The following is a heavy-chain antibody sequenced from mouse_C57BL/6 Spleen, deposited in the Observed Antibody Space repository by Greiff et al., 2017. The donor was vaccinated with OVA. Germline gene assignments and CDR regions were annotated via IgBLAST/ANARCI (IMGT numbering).Heavy chain of an antibody. J-gene: IGHJ4*01. CDR1: GFNIKDYY. CDR3: ARTDDGYPYYYAMGY. D-gene: IGHD2-3*01. Sequence: EVQLQQSGAELVQPGASVKLSCTASGFNIKDYYMHWVKQRTEQGLEWIGRIDPEDGEPKYAPKFQGQATITADTSSNTAYVQLSILTSEDTAVDYGARTDDGYPYYYAMGYWGQGTSVTASS. V-gene: IGHV14-2*01. CDR2: IDPEDGEP.